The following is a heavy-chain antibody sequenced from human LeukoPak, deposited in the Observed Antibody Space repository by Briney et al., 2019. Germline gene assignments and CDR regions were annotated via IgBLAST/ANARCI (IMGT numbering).Heavy chain of an antibody. J-gene: IGHJ4*02. CDR3: ASVNVPVTPY. Sequence: GGSLRLSCAASGFTFSSYAMSWVRQAPGRGLEWVSTLSGGARSTYYADSVKGRFTISRDNAKNTLYLQMNSLRAEDTAVYYCASVNVPVTPYWGQGTLVTVSS. V-gene: IGHV3-23*01. CDR1: GFTFSSYA. CDR2: LSGGARST. D-gene: IGHD3-10*02.